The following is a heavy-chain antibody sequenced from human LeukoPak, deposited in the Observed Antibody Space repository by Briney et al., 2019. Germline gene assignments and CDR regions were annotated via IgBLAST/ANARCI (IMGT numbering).Heavy chain of an antibody. V-gene: IGHV4-39*01. J-gene: IGHJ4*02. CDR1: GGSISSSSYY. CDR3: AREGKLIAAATLDY. Sequence: SETLSLTCTVSGGSISSSSYYWGWIRQPPGKGLEWLGSIYYSGSTHYDPSLKSRVTISVDTSKNQFSLKLSSVTAADTAVYYCAREGKLIAAATLDYWGQGTLVTASS. CDR2: IYYSGST. D-gene: IGHD6-13*01.